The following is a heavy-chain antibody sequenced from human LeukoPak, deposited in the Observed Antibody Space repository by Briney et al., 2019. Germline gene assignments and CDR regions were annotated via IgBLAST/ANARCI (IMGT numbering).Heavy chain of an antibody. CDR2: TWYDGNNK. D-gene: IGHD6-19*01. CDR1: GFTFSSYG. CDR3: VRDRYSSGWYGMDV. Sequence: GRSLRLSCAASGFTFSSYGMHWVRQAPGKGLEWVAVTWYDGNNKYYADSVKGRFTISRDQSKNTLYLQMSRLSSQHTAVYYCVRDRYSSGWYGMDVWGQGTTVTVSS. V-gene: IGHV3-33*01. J-gene: IGHJ6*02.